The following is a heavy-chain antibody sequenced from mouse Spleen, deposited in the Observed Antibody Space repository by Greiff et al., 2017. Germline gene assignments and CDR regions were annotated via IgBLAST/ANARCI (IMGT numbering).Heavy chain of an antibody. J-gene: IGHJ4*01. V-gene: IGHV14-3*01. CDR1: GFNIKNTY. D-gene: IGHD2-2*01. Sequence: VQLQQSVAELVRPGASVKLSCTASGFNIKNTYMHWVKQRPEQGLEWIGRIDPANGNTKYAPKFQGKATITADTSSNTAYLQLSSLTSEDTAIYYCASPHLLWLRRDYAMDYWGQGTSVTVSS. CDR3: ASPHLLWLRRDYAMDY. CDR2: IDPANGNT.